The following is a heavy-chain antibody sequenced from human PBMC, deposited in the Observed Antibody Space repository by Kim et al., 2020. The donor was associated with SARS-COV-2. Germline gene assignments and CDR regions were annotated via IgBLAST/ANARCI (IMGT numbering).Heavy chain of an antibody. D-gene: IGHD3-10*01. CDR3: AKVSGSGSYFNCFDP. CDR2: ISWNSGSI. CDR1: GFTFDDYA. V-gene: IGHV3-9*01. Sequence: GGSLRLSCAASGFTFDDYAMHWVRQAPGKGLEWVSGISWNSGSIGYADSVEGRFTISRDNAKNSLYLQMNSLRAEDTALYFCAKVSGSGSYFNCFDPWGQGTLVTVSS. J-gene: IGHJ5*02.